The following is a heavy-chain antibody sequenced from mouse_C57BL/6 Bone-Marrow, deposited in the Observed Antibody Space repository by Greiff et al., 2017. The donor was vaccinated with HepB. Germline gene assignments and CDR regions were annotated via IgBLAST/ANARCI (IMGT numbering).Heavy chain of an antibody. D-gene: IGHD2-5*01. CDR3: ARQGYSNYDAMDY. Sequence: EVQGVESGGDLVKPGGSLKLSCAASGFTFSSYGMSWVRQTPDKRLEWVATISRGGSYTYYPDSVKGRFTISRDNAKNTLYLHMSSLTSEDTAMYYCARQGYSNYDAMDYWGKRTSVTVSS. V-gene: IGHV5-6*01. CDR1: GFTFSSYG. CDR2: ISRGGSYT. J-gene: IGHJ4*01.